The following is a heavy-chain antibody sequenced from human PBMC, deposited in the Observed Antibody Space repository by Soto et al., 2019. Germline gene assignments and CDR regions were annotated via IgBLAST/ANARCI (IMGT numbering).Heavy chain of an antibody. CDR1: GGSVRDGSYY. V-gene: IGHV4-61*01. CDR3: ARVPTYYQDSIGYQPFHH. Sequence: SSETLSLTCTVSGGSVRDGSYYWAWLRQPPGKGLEWIGHIYHSGSTIYNPSLKSRIAISVDISKSLFSLKLTSVSAADTAVYYCARVPTYYQDSIGYQPFHHWGQGTLVTVSS. CDR2: IYHSGST. D-gene: IGHD3-22*01. J-gene: IGHJ5*02.